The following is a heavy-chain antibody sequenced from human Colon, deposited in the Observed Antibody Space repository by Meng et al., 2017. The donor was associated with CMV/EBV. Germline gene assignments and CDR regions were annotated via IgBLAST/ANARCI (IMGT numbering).Heavy chain of an antibody. Sequence: QLQESGPGLVKPSETPSLTCPVSGDSISSGRHFWGWIRQAPGKGLEWIATIHYTETTHYNPSLKSRITISVDTSKNQISLKVNSVTAADTAMYYCAADISTAWFYYWGQGTLVTVSS. CDR3: AADISTAWFYY. J-gene: IGHJ4*02. V-gene: IGHV4-39*07. D-gene: IGHD2-2*01. CDR1: GDSISSGRHF. CDR2: IHYTETT.